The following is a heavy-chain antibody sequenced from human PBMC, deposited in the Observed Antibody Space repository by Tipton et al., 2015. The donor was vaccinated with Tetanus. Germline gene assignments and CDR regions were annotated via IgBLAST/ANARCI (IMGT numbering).Heavy chain of an antibody. CDR3: ARVDSANDRIDH. CDR1: GGSISSKSYY. CDR2: IYYGGSA. D-gene: IGHD5-12*01. Sequence: TLSLTCTVSGGSISSKSYYWGWIRQPPGKGLEWIGNIYYGGSAYYNPSLKSRVTISVDTSKNQFSLNLTSVTAADTALFYCARVDSANDRIDHWGQGTLVTVSS. V-gene: IGHV4-39*07. J-gene: IGHJ4*02.